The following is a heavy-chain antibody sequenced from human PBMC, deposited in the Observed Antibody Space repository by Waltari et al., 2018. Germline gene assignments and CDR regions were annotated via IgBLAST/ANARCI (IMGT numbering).Heavy chain of an antibody. CDR3: ARDVEYYYDSSGYITNNYYYYGMDV. D-gene: IGHD3-22*01. V-gene: IGHV1-69*01. J-gene: IGHJ6*02. CDR2: IIPIFGTA. CDR1: GGTFSSYA. Sequence: KASGGTFSSYAISWVRQAPGQGLEWMGGIIPIFGTANYAQKFQGRVTITADESTSTAYMELSSLRSEDTAVYYCARDVEYYYDSSGYITNNYYYYGMDVWGQGTTVTVSS.